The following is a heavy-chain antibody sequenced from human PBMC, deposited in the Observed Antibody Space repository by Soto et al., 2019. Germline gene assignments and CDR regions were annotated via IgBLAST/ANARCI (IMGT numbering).Heavy chain of an antibody. D-gene: IGHD2-2*02. CDR2: ISYDGSNK. J-gene: IGHJ4*02. V-gene: IGHV3-30-3*01. CDR3: ARDRCGSSTSCYKEYDY. Sequence: QVQLVESGGGVVQPGRSLRLSCAASGFTFSSYAMHWVRQAPGKGLEWVAGISYDGSNKYYADSVKGRFTISRDNSKNTLYLQMNSLRAEDTAVYYCARDRCGSSTSCYKEYDYWGQGTLVTVSS. CDR1: GFTFSSYA.